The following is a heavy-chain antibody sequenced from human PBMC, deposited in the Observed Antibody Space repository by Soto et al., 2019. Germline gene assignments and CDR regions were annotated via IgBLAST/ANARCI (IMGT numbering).Heavy chain of an antibody. CDR1: GYTFTSYG. V-gene: IGHV1-18*01. CDR3: ARDRSGYGDYVYWFDY. CDR2: ISSYNGNT. J-gene: IGHJ4*02. D-gene: IGHD4-17*01. Sequence: QVQLVQSGAEVKKPGASVKVSCKASGYTFTSYGISWVRQAPGQGLEWMGWISSYNGNTNYAQKLQGRVTMTTDTSTSTAYMELRSLRSDDTAVYYCARDRSGYGDYVYWFDYWGQGTLVTVSS.